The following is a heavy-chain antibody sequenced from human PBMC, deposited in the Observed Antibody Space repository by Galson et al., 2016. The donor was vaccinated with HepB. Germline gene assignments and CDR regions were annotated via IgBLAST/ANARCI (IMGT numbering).Heavy chain of an antibody. CDR3: ARDYGDDAYHFDY. D-gene: IGHD2-21*02. Sequence: SVKVSCKASGYTFTSFGVSWVRQAPGQGLEWMGWISAYNDNTNYAQKFQGRVTITTDASTSPAYMDLRSLRSDDTAVYYCARDYGDDAYHFDYWGQGTLVTVSS. CDR2: ISAYNDNT. V-gene: IGHV1-18*01. CDR1: GYTFTSFG. J-gene: IGHJ4*02.